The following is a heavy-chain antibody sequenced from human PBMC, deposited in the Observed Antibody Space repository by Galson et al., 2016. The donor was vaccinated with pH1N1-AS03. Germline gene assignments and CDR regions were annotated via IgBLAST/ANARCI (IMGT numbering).Heavy chain of an antibody. V-gene: IGHV3-53*01. D-gene: IGHD7-27*01. CDR3: ARSYLGSHHFNYYGLEV. CDR1: GFNVNNNY. CDR2: IYSGGIT. Sequence: SLRLSCAASGFNVNNNYMTWVRQAPGKGLDWVSVIYSGGITYYADSVKGRFFISRYTFTNTLYLQMSSLTAADTAVYFCARSYLGSHHFNYYGLEVWGQGTMVTVSS. J-gene: IGHJ6*02.